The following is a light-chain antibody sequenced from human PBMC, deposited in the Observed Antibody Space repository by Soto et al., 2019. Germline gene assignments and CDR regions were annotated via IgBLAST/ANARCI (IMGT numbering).Light chain of an antibody. V-gene: IGLV1-40*01. J-gene: IGLJ2*01. Sequence: QSVLTQPPSVSGAPGQRATISCTGSSSNIGAGYDVHWYQQLPGTAPKLLIYGNSNRPSGVPDRFSGSKSGTSASLAITGLQAEDEADYYCQSYDSSLSGQEVFGGGTKVTVL. CDR3: QSYDSSLSGQEV. CDR2: GNS. CDR1: SSNIGAGYD.